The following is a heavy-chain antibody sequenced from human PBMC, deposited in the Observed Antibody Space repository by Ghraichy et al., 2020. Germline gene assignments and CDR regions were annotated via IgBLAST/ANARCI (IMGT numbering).Heavy chain of an antibody. J-gene: IGHJ4*02. CDR2: IRYDGSNK. Sequence: LSLTCAASGFTFSSYGMHWVRQAPGKGLEWVAFIRYDGSNKYYADSVKGRFTISRDNSKNTLYLQMNSLRAEDTAVYYCAKLVRGVLLFDYWGQGTLVTVSS. D-gene: IGHD3-10*01. CDR3: AKLVRGVLLFDY. V-gene: IGHV3-30*02. CDR1: GFTFSSYG.